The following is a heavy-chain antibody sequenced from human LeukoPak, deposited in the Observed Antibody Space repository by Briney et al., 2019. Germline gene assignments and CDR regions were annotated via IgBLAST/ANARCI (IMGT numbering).Heavy chain of an antibody. V-gene: IGHV4-30-4*01. CDR2: ISSSGTT. CDR3: AGVGNGGYGGFDY. J-gene: IGHJ4*02. CDR1: SASISSGDYY. D-gene: IGHD5-12*01. Sequence: SETLSLTCTVSSASISSGDYYWSWLRQPPGKGLEWIGYISSSGTTYYNPSLRSGITISVDSSKSQFSLNLSSVTASDTAVYYCAGVGNGGYGGFDYWGQGTLVTVSS.